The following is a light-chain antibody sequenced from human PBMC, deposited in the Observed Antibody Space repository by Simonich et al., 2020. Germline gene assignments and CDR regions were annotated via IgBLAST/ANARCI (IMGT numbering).Light chain of an antibody. J-gene: IGKJ3*01. Sequence: DIQMTQSPSSLSASVGDKVTITCRASQSISSDLNWYQQKPGKAPKLLIYAASSLQSGVPSRFSCSGSGTDFTLTISSLQPEDFATYYCQQSYSTPFTFGPGTKVDIK. V-gene: IGKV1-39*01. CDR3: QQSYSTPFT. CDR2: AAS. CDR1: QSISSD.